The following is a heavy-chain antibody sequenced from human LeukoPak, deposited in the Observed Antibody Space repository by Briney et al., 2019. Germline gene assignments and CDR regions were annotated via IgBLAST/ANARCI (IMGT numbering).Heavy chain of an antibody. Sequence: PGGSLRLSCEVSGFTFSSYAMGWVRQAPGRGLEWVSAISGSGDNTYYADSVKGRFTVSRDNSRNTLYLQMNSLRAHDAAVYYCAKDLSHRDYFDSSGSYPGYFDYWGQGTLVTVSS. CDR1: GFTFSSYA. D-gene: IGHD3-22*01. CDR2: ISGSGDNT. J-gene: IGHJ4*02. V-gene: IGHV3-23*01. CDR3: AKDLSHRDYFDSSGSYPGYFDY.